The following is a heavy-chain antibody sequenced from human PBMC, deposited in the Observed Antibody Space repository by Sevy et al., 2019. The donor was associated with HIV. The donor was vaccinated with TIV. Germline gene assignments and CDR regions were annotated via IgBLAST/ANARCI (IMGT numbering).Heavy chain of an antibody. CDR3: ASDVYYSDGSGYDFEH. Sequence: GGSLRLSCAASGFTFSVYSMNWVRQAPGKGLEWLSYIGSSGSTIAYADSVKGRFTISRDNAWSSLVLQMNSLRPEDTAVYYCASDVYYSDGSGYDFEHWGHGTLVTVSS. J-gene: IGHJ4*01. CDR1: GFTFSVYS. V-gene: IGHV3-48*04. CDR2: IGSSGSTI. D-gene: IGHD3-22*01.